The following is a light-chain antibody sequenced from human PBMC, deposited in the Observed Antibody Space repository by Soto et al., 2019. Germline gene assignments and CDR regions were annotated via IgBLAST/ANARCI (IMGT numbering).Light chain of an antibody. CDR1: QGISTY. Sequence: DIQVTQSPSSLSASVGDRVTITCQASQGISTYLAWYQQKPGKVPKLLIYAASTLQSGVPSRFSGSGAGTDFTLTINSLQPEDVATYYCQKYNSAPWTFGQGTKVEI. J-gene: IGKJ1*01. CDR2: AAS. CDR3: QKYNSAPWT. V-gene: IGKV1-27*01.